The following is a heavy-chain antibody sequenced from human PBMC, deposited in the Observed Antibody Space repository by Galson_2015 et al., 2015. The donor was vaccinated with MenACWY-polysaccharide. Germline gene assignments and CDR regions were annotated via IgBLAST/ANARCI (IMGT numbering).Heavy chain of an antibody. CDR2: IANDGSIK. Sequence: SLRLPCAASGFTFSSYGIHWVRQAPGKGLEWVAVIANDGSIKNYVDSVMGRFTISRDNSKNTLYLQMNSLRAEDTAVYYCAREWSGYAFDIWGQGTMVTVSS. V-gene: IGHV3-30*03. CDR3: AREWSGYAFDI. CDR1: GFTFSSYG. D-gene: IGHD3-3*01. J-gene: IGHJ3*02.